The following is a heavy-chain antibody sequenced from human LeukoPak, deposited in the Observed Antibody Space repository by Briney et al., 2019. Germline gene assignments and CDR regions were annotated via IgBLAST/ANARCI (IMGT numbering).Heavy chain of an antibody. D-gene: IGHD4-23*01. J-gene: IGHJ4*02. CDR2: ISSRSSYI. V-gene: IGHV3-21*01. Sequence: GGSLRLSCAASGFTFSSYRMNWVRQAPGKGLEWVSSISSRSSYIYYADSVKGRFTISRDNAQNSLYLQMNSLRAEDTAVYYCARDPHNYGGNSGQGDYWGQGTLVTVSS. CDR1: GFTFSSYR. CDR3: ARDPHNYGGNSGQGDY.